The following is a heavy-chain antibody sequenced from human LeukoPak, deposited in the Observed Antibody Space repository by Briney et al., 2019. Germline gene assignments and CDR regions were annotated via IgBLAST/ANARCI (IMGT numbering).Heavy chain of an antibody. Sequence: GGSLRLFCSASGFTFSKGWMIWVRQAPGKGLEWGGRIKKKKDGGTTDYAAPVKHRFTISRDDSEDTLYLRMNSLKIEDTAIYYCATGVVTLDYWGQGTLLTVSS. D-gene: IGHD3-3*01. CDR2: IKKKKDGGTT. V-gene: IGHV3-15*01. J-gene: IGHJ4*02. CDR3: ATGVVTLDY. CDR1: GFTFSKGW.